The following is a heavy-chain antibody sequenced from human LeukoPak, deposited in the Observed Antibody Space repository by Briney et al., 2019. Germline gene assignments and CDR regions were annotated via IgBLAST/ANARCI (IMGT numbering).Heavy chain of an antibody. CDR3: VKDRWVDY. CDR1: GFTISSYA. J-gene: IGHJ4*02. Sequence: AGGSLRLSCSVSGFTISSYAMHWVRQAPGKGLEYVSSISSDGGSTFHADSVKGRFSISRDNSKNTLSLQMSSLRAEDTAVYYCVKDRWVDYWGQGTLVTVSS. D-gene: IGHD4-23*01. V-gene: IGHV3-64D*06. CDR2: ISSDGGST.